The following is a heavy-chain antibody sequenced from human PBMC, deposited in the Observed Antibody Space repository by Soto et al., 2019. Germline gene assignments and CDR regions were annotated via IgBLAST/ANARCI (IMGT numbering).Heavy chain of an antibody. D-gene: IGHD2-2*01. CDR2: ISGSGGST. CDR1: GFTFSSYA. Sequence: EVQLLQSGGGLVQPGGSLRLSCAASGFTFSSYAMSWVRQAPGKGLEWVSAISGSGGSTYYADSVKGRFTISRDSSKNTLYLHMNSLRAKDTAVYYCAKDRYCGSTRCYAGFNYWGQGTLVTVSS. CDR3: AKDRYCGSTRCYAGFNY. V-gene: IGHV3-23*01. J-gene: IGHJ4*02.